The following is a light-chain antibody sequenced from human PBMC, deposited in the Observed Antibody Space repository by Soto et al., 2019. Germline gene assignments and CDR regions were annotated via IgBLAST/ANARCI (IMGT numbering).Light chain of an antibody. J-gene: IGKJ4*01. V-gene: IGKV1-39*01. CDR2: AAY. CDR3: QQCYSSPLP. Sequence: WYQQQPGKAPKLLIYAAYSLQSGVPSRFSGSGSGTDFTLTISSLQPEDFATYYCQQCYSSPLPFGGGTKVAIK.